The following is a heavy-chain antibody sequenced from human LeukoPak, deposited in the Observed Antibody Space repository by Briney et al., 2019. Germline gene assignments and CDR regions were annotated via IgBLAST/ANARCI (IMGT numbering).Heavy chain of an antibody. J-gene: IGHJ4*02. Sequence: PSETLSLTCSVSGDSISNFYWNWIRQPPGKRLEWIGYIYYSGSTNYNPSLKSRVTISVDTSKNQFSLKLSSVTAADTAVYYCARQSGSYFIYWGQGTLVTVSS. CDR1: GDSISNFY. CDR2: IYYSGST. CDR3: ARQSGSYFIY. V-gene: IGHV4-59*08. D-gene: IGHD1-26*01.